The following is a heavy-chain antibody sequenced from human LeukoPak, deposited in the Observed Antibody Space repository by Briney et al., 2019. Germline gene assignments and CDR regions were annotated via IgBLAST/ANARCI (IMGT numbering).Heavy chain of an antibody. CDR3: AREVTTVRTFDI. CDR1: GFTFSSYS. V-gene: IGHV3-48*02. J-gene: IGHJ3*02. D-gene: IGHD3-10*01. Sequence: GGSLRLSCAASGFTFSSYSMDWVRQAPGKGLEWVSYISSSSSTIYYADSVKGRFTISRDNAKNSLYLQMNSLRDEDTAVYYCAREVTTVRTFDIWGQGTMVTVSS. CDR2: ISSSSSTI.